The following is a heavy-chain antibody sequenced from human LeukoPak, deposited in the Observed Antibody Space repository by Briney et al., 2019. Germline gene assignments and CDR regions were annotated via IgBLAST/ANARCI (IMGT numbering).Heavy chain of an antibody. J-gene: IGHJ5*02. Sequence: ASVKVSCKASGYTFTSYDINWVRQATGQGLEWMGWMNPNSGNKGYAQKFQGRVTMTRNTSISTAYMELGSLRSEDTAVYYCARDQDIVVVVAALRQREMGGFDPWGQGTLVTVSS. V-gene: IGHV1-8*01. CDR2: MNPNSGNK. CDR3: ARDQDIVVVVAALRQREMGGFDP. D-gene: IGHD2-15*01. CDR1: GYTFTSYD.